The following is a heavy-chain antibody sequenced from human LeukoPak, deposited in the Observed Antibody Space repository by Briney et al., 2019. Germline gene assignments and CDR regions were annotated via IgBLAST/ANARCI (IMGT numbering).Heavy chain of an antibody. Sequence: ASVKVSCKASGYTFTSYYMHWVRQAPGQGLEWMGIINPSGGSTSYAQKFQGRVTMTRDKSTSTVYMELSSLRSEDTAVYYCARDLVQTTLSYYYYYGMDVWGQGTTVTVSS. CDR1: GYTFTSYY. CDR2: INPSGGST. CDR3: ARDLVQTTLSYYYYYGMDV. D-gene: IGHD1-1*01. J-gene: IGHJ6*02. V-gene: IGHV1-46*01.